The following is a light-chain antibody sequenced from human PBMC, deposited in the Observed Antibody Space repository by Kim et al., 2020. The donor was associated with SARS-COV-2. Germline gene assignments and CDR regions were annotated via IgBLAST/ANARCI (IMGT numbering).Light chain of an antibody. CDR3: QQRSNWGGVMHG. Sequence: PGERATLSCRASQSVSSYIAWYQQRPGQAPRRLIYDTSKRAADIPARFSGAGSGTDFTLTISSLEPEDSAVYYCQQRSNWGGVMHGFGQGTKLEI. J-gene: IGKJ2*01. CDR2: DTS. CDR1: QSVSSY. V-gene: IGKV3-11*01.